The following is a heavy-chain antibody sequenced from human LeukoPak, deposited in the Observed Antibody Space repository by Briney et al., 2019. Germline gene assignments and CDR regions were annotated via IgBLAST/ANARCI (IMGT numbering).Heavy chain of an antibody. D-gene: IGHD1-7*01. Sequence: PSETLSLTCSVSGGSILRGGYYWSWIRQLPGKGLEWIGYILSSGTTSYNPSLRSRVTVSFDTTKNQLFLNPTSVTAADTAVYYCAREAWAGTLSGWFDPWGQGTLVTVSS. CDR1: GGSILRGGYY. CDR3: AREAWAGTLSGWFDP. J-gene: IGHJ5*02. CDR2: ILSSGTT. V-gene: IGHV4-31*03.